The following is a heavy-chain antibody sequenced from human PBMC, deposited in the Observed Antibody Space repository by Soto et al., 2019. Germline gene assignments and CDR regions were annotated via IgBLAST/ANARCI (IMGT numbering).Heavy chain of an antibody. CDR1: GGSLSSGSYY. CDR3: ARETVTRYSYGMYNWFDP. Sequence: PSGTLSLTCTVSGGSLSSGSYYWSWIRQPPGKGLEWIGYIYYSGSTNYNPSLKSRVTISVDTSKNQFSLKLSSVTAADTAVYYCARETVTRYSYGMYNWFDPWGQGTLVTSPQ. J-gene: IGHJ5*02. CDR2: IYYSGST. V-gene: IGHV4-61*01. D-gene: IGHD5-18*01.